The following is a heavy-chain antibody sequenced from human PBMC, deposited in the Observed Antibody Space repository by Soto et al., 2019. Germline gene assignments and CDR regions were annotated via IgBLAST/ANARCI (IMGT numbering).Heavy chain of an antibody. V-gene: IGHV3-33*01. J-gene: IGHJ4*02. CDR2: IWYCGSNK. CDR1: GITFSSYG. CDR3: ARAARWELPIGY. D-gene: IGHD1-26*01. Sequence: GGSLRLSCAASGITFSSYGMHRVRQSPGKGLESVAVIWYCGSNKYYADSVKCRFTISRDNSKNTLYLQMNSLRAADTAVYYCARAARWELPIGYWGQGTLVTVSS.